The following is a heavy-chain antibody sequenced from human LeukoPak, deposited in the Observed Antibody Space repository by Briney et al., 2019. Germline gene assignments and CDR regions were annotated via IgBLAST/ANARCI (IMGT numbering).Heavy chain of an antibody. Sequence: PGGSLRLSCAASGFTLSSNYMSWVRQAPGKGLEGVSVIYSGGSTYYADSVKGRFTISRDNSKNTLYLQMNSLRAEDTAVYYCARDQGLLRDYWGQGTLVTVSS. J-gene: IGHJ4*02. CDR2: IYSGGST. CDR3: ARDQGLLRDY. CDR1: GFTLSSNY. V-gene: IGHV3-66*01. D-gene: IGHD3-22*01.